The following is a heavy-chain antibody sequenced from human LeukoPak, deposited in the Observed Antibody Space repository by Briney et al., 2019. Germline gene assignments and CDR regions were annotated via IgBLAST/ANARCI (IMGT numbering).Heavy chain of an antibody. V-gene: IGHV3-30*02. CDR3: AKDVVGQQWPESY. CDR2: IQYDGRIK. D-gene: IGHD6-19*01. CDR1: KFPFRTFG. J-gene: IGHJ4*02. Sequence: GGPLKFSCEAPKFPFRTFGMHWVRKAPAKGLEWVAFIQYDGRIKLYGDSVKGRFTISRDNSKNTLYLQMNSLRPEDTAVYHCAKDVVGQQWPESYWGQGTLVTVSS.